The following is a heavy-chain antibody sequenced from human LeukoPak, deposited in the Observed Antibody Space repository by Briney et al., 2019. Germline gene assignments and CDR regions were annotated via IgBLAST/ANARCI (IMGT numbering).Heavy chain of an antibody. D-gene: IGHD4-17*01. CDR3: ARVNGDYPDY. Sequence: SVKVSCKASGGTFSSYAISWVPPAPGQGLEWMGRIIPKYGTANYAQKFQGRVTITAHKSTSTVYMELSSLRSEDTAVYYCARVNGDYPDYWGQGTRVTVSS. J-gene: IGHJ4*02. CDR1: GGTFSSYA. V-gene: IGHV1-69*06. CDR2: IIPKYGTA.